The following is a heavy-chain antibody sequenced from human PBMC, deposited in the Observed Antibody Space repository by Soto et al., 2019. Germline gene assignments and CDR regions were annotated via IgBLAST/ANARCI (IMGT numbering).Heavy chain of an antibody. V-gene: IGHV1-69*06. J-gene: IGHJ5*02. CDR2: IIPIFGTA. CDR3: ARDFPTVVNWFDP. D-gene: IGHD4-17*01. Sequence: ASVKVSCKGSGGTFSSYAISWVRQAPGQGLEWMGGIIPIFGTANYAQKFQGRVTITADKSTSTAYMELSSLRSEDTAVYYCARDFPTVVNWFDPWGQGTLVTVSS. CDR1: GGTFSSYA.